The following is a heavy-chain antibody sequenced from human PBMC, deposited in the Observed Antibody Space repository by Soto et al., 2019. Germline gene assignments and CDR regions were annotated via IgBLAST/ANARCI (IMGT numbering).Heavy chain of an antibody. CDR2: IKHDGSDQ. D-gene: IGHD3-10*01. Sequence: EVQLVESGGGLVRPGGSLRLSCAASGFSFSNFWMTWVRQVPGKGLEWVANIKHDGSDQNYVDSVKGRFTISRDNAKDSVFLQMSSLRAEDTAVYYCARYAGSFTLDIWGQGTLVTVSS. CDR3: ARYAGSFTLDI. V-gene: IGHV3-7*01. J-gene: IGHJ4*02. CDR1: GFSFSNFW.